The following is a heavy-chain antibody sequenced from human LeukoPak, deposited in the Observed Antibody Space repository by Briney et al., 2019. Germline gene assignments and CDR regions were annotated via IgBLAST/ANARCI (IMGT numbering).Heavy chain of an antibody. Sequence: PGGSLRLSCAASGFGFGSYWMSWVRQAPGKGLEWVANIKEDGSEKKYVDSVKGRFTISRDNDKSSVFLQIDSLRVEDTAVYYCARGPQGRYPLDYWGQGTLVTVSS. J-gene: IGHJ4*02. CDR3: ARGPQGRYPLDY. V-gene: IGHV3-7*01. D-gene: IGHD2-15*01. CDR1: GFGFGSYW. CDR2: IKEDGSEK.